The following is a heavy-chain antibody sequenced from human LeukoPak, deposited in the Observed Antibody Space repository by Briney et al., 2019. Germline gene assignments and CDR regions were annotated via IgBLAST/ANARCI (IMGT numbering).Heavy chain of an antibody. D-gene: IGHD4-11*01. CDR1: GGSISSGRYY. V-gene: IGHV4-61*02. Sequence: PSQTLSLTCTVSGGSISSGRYYWSWIRQPAGKGLEWIGRIYTSGSTNYNPSLKSRVTISVDTSKNQFSLKLSSVTAADTAVYYCARVPGYGNTSYYYCYMDVWGKGTTVTVSS. J-gene: IGHJ6*03. CDR2: IYTSGST. CDR3: ARVPGYGNTSYYYCYMDV.